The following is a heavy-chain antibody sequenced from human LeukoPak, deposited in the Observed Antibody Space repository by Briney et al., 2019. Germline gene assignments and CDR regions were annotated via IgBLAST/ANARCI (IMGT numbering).Heavy chain of an antibody. J-gene: IGHJ4*02. CDR1: GGSISNTDW. V-gene: IGHV4-4*02. CDR3: SRENGAFSPFGY. CDR2: ISLTGLT. Sequence: SGTLSLTCGVSGGSISNTDWWSWVRQPPGQGLEWIGEISLTGLTHYNPSLESRVTVSLDKSKNQLSLDLTSVTAADTAVYYCSRENGAFSPFGYWGQGTLVTVLS. D-gene: IGHD2-8*01.